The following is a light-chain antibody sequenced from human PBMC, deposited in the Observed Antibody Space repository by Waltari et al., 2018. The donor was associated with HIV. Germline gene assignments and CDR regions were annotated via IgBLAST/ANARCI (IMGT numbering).Light chain of an antibody. Sequence: SSELAQDPAVSVALGQTVRITCPGDSVRSYYASWYQQKPGQAPVLVVYGENNRHSGIPDRFSGSSSGNTASLTIAGAQAEDEADYYCNSRDSSGHWFFGGGTKVTVL. CDR3: NSRDSSGHWF. CDR1: SVRSYY. V-gene: IGLV3-19*01. J-gene: IGLJ3*02. CDR2: GEN.